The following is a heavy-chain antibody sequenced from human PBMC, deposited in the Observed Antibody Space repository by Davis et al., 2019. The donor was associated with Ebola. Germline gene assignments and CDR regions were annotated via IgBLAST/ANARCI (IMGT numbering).Heavy chain of an antibody. CDR1: GFTFDEAA. D-gene: IGHD6-6*01. CDR2: ITWNSGVI. V-gene: IGHV3-9*01. Sequence: PGGSLRLSCAASGFTFDEAAMHWFRQAPGKGLEWVSGITWNSGVIVYADSVKGRFTISRDNANNSLYLQMNSLGPEDTAFYYCARGLEASSSLLNWFDPWGQGTLVTVSS. J-gene: IGHJ5*02. CDR3: ARGLEASSSLLNWFDP.